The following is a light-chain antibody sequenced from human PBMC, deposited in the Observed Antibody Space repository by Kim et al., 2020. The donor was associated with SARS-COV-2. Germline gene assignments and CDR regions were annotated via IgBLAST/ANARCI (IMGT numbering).Light chain of an antibody. V-gene: IGLV2-18*02. J-gene: IGLJ1*01. Sequence: QSVTISCTGTSSDVGSYNRVSWYQPPPGTAPKLMIYEVSNRPSGVPDRFSGSKSGNTASLTISGLQAEDEADYYCSSYTSSSTYVFGTGTKVTVL. CDR1: SSDVGSYNR. CDR2: EVS. CDR3: SSYTSSSTYV.